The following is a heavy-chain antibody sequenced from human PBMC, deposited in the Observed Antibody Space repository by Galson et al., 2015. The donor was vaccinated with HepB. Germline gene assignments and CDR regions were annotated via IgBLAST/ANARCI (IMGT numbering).Heavy chain of an antibody. Sequence: SLRLSCAASGFTFTTYGMHWVRQAPGKGLEWVAVISYDGSHEFYTGSVKGRFTISRDNSKDTVYLQMSSLRVDDTAVYYCAKDMGCSFDLESWGQGILVTVSS. D-gene: IGHD5-18*01. CDR3: AKDMGCSFDLES. CDR2: ISYDGSHE. CDR1: GFTFTTYG. V-gene: IGHV3-30*18. J-gene: IGHJ4*02.